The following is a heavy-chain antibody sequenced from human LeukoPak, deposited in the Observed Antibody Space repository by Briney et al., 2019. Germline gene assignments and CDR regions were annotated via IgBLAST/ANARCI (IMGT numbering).Heavy chain of an antibody. CDR3: VRGDQLLSY. J-gene: IGHJ4*02. CDR2: ITSGSGNI. CDR1: GFNLTTYS. Sequence: GGSLRLSCAASGFNLTTYSMNWVRQAPGKGLEWVSYITSGSGNIYYADSVKGRFTISRDNAKNSLYLQMNSLRAEDTAVYYCVRGDQLLSYWGQGTLVTVSS. D-gene: IGHD2-2*01. V-gene: IGHV3-48*04.